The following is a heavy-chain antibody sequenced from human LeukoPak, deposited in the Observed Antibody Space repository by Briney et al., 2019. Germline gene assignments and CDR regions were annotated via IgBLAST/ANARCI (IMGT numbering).Heavy chain of an antibody. CDR2: IKQDGSEK. D-gene: IGHD3-10*01. V-gene: IGHV3-7*01. CDR3: ARDFADYYGSGSEQ. J-gene: IGHJ4*02. CDR1: GFTFSSYW. Sequence: GGSLRLSCAASGFTFSSYWMSWVRQAPGKGLEWVANIKQDGSEKYYVDSVKGRFTISRDNAKNSLYLQLKSLRAEDTAVYYCARDFADYYGSGSEQWGQGTLATVSS.